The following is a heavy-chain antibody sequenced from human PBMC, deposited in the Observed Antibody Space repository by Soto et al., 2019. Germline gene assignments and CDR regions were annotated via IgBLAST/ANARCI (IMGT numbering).Heavy chain of an antibody. J-gene: IGHJ6*02. Sequence: GGSLRLSCAASGFTCSDHYMDWVRQAPGKGLEWVGRSRDKVRSHRTDFAASVKGRFTISRDDSKNSVYLGMNSLKTEDTAVYYCARCLVVGYTYYGMDVWGQGTTVTVCS. D-gene: IGHD2-15*01. CDR1: GFTCSDHY. V-gene: IGHV3-72*01. CDR2: SRDKVRSHRT. CDR3: ARCLVVGYTYYGMDV.